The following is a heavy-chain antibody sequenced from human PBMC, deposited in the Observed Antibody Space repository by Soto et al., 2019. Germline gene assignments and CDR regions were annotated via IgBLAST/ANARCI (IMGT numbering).Heavy chain of an antibody. CDR2: MNPNSGTT. CDR1: GYTFTSYD. D-gene: IGHD2-2*01. J-gene: IGHJ6*02. Sequence: ASVKVSCKASGYTFTSYDINWVRQATGQGLEWMGWMNPNSGTTGYAQKFQGRVTMTRDDSMSTAYMELSSLRSEDTAVYYCATEPAEDIVVVPAALDYGMDVWGQGTTVTVSS. CDR3: ATEPAEDIVVVPAALDYGMDV. V-gene: IGHV1-8*01.